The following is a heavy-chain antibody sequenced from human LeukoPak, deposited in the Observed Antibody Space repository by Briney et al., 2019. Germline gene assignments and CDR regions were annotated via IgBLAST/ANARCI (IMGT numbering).Heavy chain of an antibody. CDR2: IYSGGST. Sequence: PGGSLRLSCAASGFTFSSNYMSWVRQAPGKGLEWVSVIYSGGSTYYADSVKGRFTISRDNSKNTLYLQMNSLRAEDTAVYYCAREVAVAGIGLPNWFDPWGQGTLVTVSS. CDR1: GFTFSSNY. D-gene: IGHD6-19*01. V-gene: IGHV3-66*01. CDR3: AREVAVAGIGLPNWFDP. J-gene: IGHJ5*02.